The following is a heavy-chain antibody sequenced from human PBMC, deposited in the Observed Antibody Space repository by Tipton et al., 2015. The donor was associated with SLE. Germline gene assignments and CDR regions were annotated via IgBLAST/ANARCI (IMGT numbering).Heavy chain of an antibody. D-gene: IGHD1-26*01. CDR2: ISYDGSNK. CDR1: GFTFTNYA. V-gene: IGHV3-30*04. J-gene: IGHJ5*02. Sequence: SLRLSCAASGFTFTNYAMHWVRQAPGKGLEWVALISYDGSNKYYADSVEGRFTLSRDNSKNNLYLQMNSLRIEDTARYHCVRVGGAWGQGTLVTVSS. CDR3: VRVGGA.